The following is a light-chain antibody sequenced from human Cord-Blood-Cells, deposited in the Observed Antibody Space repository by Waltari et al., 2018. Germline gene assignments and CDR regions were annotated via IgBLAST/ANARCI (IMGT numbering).Light chain of an antibody. V-gene: IGLV3-25*02. CDR3: QSADSSGTYVV. Sequence: SDELTQPPSLSVSPGQTARITCPGDASTNHYPYWYQKKQGQAPVLVIYKDRERPSGIPERFSGSSSGTTVTLTISGVQAEDEADYYCQSADSSGTYVVFGGGTKLTVL. CDR2: KDR. CDR1: ASTNHY. J-gene: IGLJ2*01.